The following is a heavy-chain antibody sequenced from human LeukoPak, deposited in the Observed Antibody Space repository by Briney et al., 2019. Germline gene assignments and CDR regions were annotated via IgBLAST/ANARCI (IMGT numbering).Heavy chain of an antibody. D-gene: IGHD3-22*01. V-gene: IGHV4-31*03. J-gene: IGHJ4*02. CDR3: ATSPRHSSGYYFREGFFDF. CDR1: GGSISDAAYY. Sequence: SETLSLTCTVSGGSISDAAYYWSWIRQHPGEGLEWIGYIYFSGSTSYNPSLKSRVTISLDTSKNQFSLKLTSVTAADTAVYYCATSPRHSSGYYFREGFFDFWGQGTLVTVSS. CDR2: IYFSGST.